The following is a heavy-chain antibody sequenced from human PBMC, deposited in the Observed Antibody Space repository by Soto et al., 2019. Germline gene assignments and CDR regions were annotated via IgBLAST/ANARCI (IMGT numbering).Heavy chain of an antibody. V-gene: IGHV4-34*01. CDR2: INDSGST. J-gene: IGHJ4*02. CDR3: QGGDF. CDR1: CGSFRGYF. Sequence: SETLSLTCAVSCGSFRGYFWSWIRQSPDKGLEWIGEINDSGSTYYNPSFKSRLTISVDTSNSQISLRLTAVTAADSAVYYCQGGDFWGQGTRVTVSS. D-gene: IGHD3-16*01.